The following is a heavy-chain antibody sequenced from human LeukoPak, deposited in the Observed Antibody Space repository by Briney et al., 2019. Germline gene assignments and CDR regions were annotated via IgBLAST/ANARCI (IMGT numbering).Heavy chain of an antibody. CDR3: ARSPSSSSWPYYYYYYGMDV. V-gene: IGHV3-33*01. CDR1: GFTFSSYG. CDR2: IWYDGSNK. D-gene: IGHD6-13*01. Sequence: GGSLRLSCAASGFTFSSYGMHWVRQAPGKGLEWVAVIWYDGSNKYYADSVKGRFTISRDNSKNTLYLQMNSLRAEDTAVYYCARSPSSSSWPYYYYYYGMDVWGQGITVTVSS. J-gene: IGHJ6*02.